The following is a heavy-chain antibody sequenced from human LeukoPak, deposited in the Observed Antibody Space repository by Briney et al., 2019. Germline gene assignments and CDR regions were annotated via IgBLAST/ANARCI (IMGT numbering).Heavy chain of an antibody. Sequence: SETLSLTCTVSGGSISSSSYYWGWIRQPPGKGLEWIGSIYYSGSTYYNPSLKSRVTISVDTSKNQFSLKLSSVTAADTAVYYCARLEVVGATEGWGQGTPVTVSS. CDR2: IYYSGST. CDR1: GGSISSSSYY. CDR3: ARLEVVGATEG. V-gene: IGHV4-39*01. J-gene: IGHJ4*02. D-gene: IGHD1-26*01.